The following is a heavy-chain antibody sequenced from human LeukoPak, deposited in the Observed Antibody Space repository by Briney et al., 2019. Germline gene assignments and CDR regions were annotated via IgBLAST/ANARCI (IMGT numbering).Heavy chain of an antibody. J-gene: IGHJ4*02. CDR2: INPNSGGT. V-gene: IGHV1-2*02. Sequence: ASVKVSCKASGYTFTGYYMHWVRQAHGQGLEWMGWINPNSGGTNYAQKFQGRVTMTRDTSISTAYMELSRLRSDDTAVYYCARKPMVRGVSVIDYWGQGTLATVSS. CDR3: ARKPMVRGVSVIDY. D-gene: IGHD3-10*01. CDR1: GYTFTGYY.